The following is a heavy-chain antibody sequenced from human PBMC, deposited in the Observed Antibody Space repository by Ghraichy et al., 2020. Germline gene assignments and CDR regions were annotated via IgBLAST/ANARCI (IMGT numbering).Heavy chain of an antibody. V-gene: IGHV3-21*01. D-gene: IGHD3-9*01. J-gene: IGHJ6*02. CDR3: ARGRHDYDILTYYYYGMDV. CDR2: ISSSSSYI. Sequence: GGSLRLSCAASGFTFSSYSMNWVRQAPGKGLEWVSSISSSSSYIYYADSVKGRFTISRDNAKNSLYLQMNSLRAEDTAVYYCARGRHDYDILTYYYYGMDVWGQGTTVTVSS. CDR1: GFTFSSYS.